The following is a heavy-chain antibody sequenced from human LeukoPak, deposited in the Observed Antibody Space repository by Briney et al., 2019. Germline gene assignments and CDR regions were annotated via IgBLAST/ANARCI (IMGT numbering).Heavy chain of an antibody. CDR2: IYHSGST. CDR1: GGSISSGGYS. CDR3: ARGRAMGAVDY. Sequence: PSQTLSLTCAVSGGSISSGGYSWSWIRQPPGKGLEWIGYIYHSGSTYYNPSLKSRVTISVDRSKNQFSLKLSSVIAADTAVYYCARGRAMGAVDYWGQGTLVTVSS. V-gene: IGHV4-30-2*01. D-gene: IGHD5-18*01. J-gene: IGHJ4*02.